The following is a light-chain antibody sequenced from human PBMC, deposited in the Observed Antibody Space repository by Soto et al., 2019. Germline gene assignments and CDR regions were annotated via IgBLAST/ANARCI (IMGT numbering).Light chain of an antibody. J-gene: IGKJ1*01. CDR2: GAS. Sequence: ESVLTQSTGPLSLSPGERATLSCRASQSDSNNYLAWYQQKPGQAPRLLIYGASNRATGIPDRFSGSGSGTDFTLTISRLEAEDFAVYYCQQYGSAPRTFGQGTKVDIK. CDR1: QSDSNNY. V-gene: IGKV3-20*01. CDR3: QQYGSAPRT.